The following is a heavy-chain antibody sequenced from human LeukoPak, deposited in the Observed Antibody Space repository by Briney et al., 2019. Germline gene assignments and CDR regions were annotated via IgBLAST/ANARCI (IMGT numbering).Heavy chain of an antibody. V-gene: IGHV4-59*01. Sequence: SETLSLTCTVSGGSISSYYWSWIRQPPGKGLEWVGYIYYSGSTNYNPSLKSRVTISVDTSKNQFSLKLSSVTAADTAVYYCARCSPVVAATYWYFDLWGRGTLVTVSS. D-gene: IGHD2-15*01. CDR3: ARCSPVVAATYWYFDL. J-gene: IGHJ2*01. CDR1: GGSISSYY. CDR2: IYYSGST.